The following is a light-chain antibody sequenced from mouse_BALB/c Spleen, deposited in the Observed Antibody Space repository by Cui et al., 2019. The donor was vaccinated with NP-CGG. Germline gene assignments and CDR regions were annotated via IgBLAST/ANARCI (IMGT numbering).Light chain of an antibody. Sequence: QAVVTQESALTTSPSETVTLTCRSSTGPVTTSNYANWVQEKPDHLFTGLIGGTNNRPPGVPARFSGSLIGDKAALTITGAQTEDEAIYFCALWYSNHWVFGGGTKLTVL. CDR3: ALWYSNHWV. CDR2: GTN. J-gene: IGLJ1*01. V-gene: IGLV1*01. CDR1: TGPVTTSNY.